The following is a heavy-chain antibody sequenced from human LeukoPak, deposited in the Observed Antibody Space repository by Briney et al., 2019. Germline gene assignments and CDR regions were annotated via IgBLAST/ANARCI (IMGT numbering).Heavy chain of an antibody. CDR2: IYHSGST. CDR1: GGSISSGGYS. CDR3: ARDRGSERYPYNWFDP. Sequence: SETLSLTCAVSGGSISSGGYSWSWIRQPPGKGLEGIGYIYHSGSTYYNPSLKSRVTISVDRSKNQFSLKLSSVTAADTAVYYCARDRGSERYPYNWFDPWGQGTLVTVSS. J-gene: IGHJ5*02. D-gene: IGHD6-19*01. V-gene: IGHV4-30-2*01.